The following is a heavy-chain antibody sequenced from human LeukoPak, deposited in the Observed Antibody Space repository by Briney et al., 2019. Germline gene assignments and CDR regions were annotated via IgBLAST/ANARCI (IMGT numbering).Heavy chain of an antibody. D-gene: IGHD2-2*01. Sequence: PGGSLRLSCAASGFTFSSYWMSWVRQAPGKGLEWVANIKQDGSEKYYVDSVKGRFTISRDNAKNSLYLQMNSLRAEDTAVYYCARERLGYCSSTSCYYGMDVWGQGTTVTVSS. J-gene: IGHJ6*02. V-gene: IGHV3-7*01. CDR1: GFTFSSYW. CDR2: IKQDGSEK. CDR3: ARERLGYCSSTSCYYGMDV.